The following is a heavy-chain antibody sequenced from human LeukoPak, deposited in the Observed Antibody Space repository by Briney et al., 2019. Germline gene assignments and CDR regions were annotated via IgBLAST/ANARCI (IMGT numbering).Heavy chain of an antibody. J-gene: IGHJ4*02. CDR1: GGTISSSSYH. V-gene: IGHV4-39*01. D-gene: IGHD2-2*01. CDR3: VRHCIKTSCYLYDF. Sequence: PSETLSLTCTVSGGTISSSSYHWGWIRQLPGKGLEWIGSIYYTGSTYYNPSLKSRVTMSVDTSNHQFSLKLSSVTAADTAAYYCVRHCIKTSCYLYDFWGQGVLVTVSS. CDR2: IYYTGST.